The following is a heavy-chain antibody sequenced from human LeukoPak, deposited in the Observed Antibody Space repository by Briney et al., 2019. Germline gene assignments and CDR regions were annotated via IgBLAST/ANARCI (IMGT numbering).Heavy chain of an antibody. J-gene: IGHJ4*02. CDR2: ISYDGSNK. D-gene: IGHD2-2*01. CDR1: GFTFSSYA. CDR3: ARTRKYCSSTSCYYFDY. V-gene: IGHV3-30-3*01. Sequence: PGGSLRLSCAASGFTFSSYAMPWVRQAPGKGLEWVAVISYDGSNKYYADSVKGRFTISRDNSKNTLYLQMNSLRAEDTAVYYCARTRKYCSSTSCYYFDYWGQGTLVTVSS.